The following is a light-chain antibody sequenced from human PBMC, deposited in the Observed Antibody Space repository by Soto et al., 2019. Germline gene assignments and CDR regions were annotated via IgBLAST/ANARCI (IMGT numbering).Light chain of an antibody. CDR1: QSISSH. Sequence: DIQMTQSPSSLSASVGDSVTITCRASQSISSHLNWYQQKLGKAPKLLIYAASSLQSGVPSSFSGSRSGRTFTLPISSLQHEDFATYYCQQSYSTPLFTFGPGTKVDIK. J-gene: IGKJ3*01. CDR2: AAS. CDR3: QQSYSTPLFT. V-gene: IGKV1-39*01.